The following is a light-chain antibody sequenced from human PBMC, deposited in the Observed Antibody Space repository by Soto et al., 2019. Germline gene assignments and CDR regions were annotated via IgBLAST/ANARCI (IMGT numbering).Light chain of an antibody. J-gene: IGKJ4*01. CDR1: QSISSY. CDR2: AAS. CDR3: QQSYSTCLT. V-gene: IGKV1-39*01. Sequence: DIQMTQSPSSLSASVGDRVTITCRASQSISSYLNWYQQKPGKAPNLLIYAASSLQSGVPSRFSGSGSGTDFTLTISSLQPEDSATYYCQQSYSTCLTFGGGTRVEVK.